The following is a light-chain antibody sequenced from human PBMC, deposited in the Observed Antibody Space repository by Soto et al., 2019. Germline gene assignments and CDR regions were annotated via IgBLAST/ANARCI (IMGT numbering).Light chain of an antibody. CDR3: QQLNSYPRT. V-gene: IGKV1-39*01. Sequence: DIQMTQSPSSLSASVGDRVTITCRASQSISSYLNWYQQKPGKAPKLLIYAASTLQSGVPSRFSGSGSGTDFTLTISSLQPEDFATYYCQQLNSYPRTFGQGTRLEI. CDR1: QSISSY. J-gene: IGKJ5*01. CDR2: AAS.